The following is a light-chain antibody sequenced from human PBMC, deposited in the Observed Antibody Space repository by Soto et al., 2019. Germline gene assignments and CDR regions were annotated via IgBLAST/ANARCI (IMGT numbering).Light chain of an antibody. Sequence: QSVLTQPPSASGSPGQSVTISCTGTSSDAGAHNYVSWYQQHPGKAPKLIIYEVSKWPSGVPDRFSGSKSGNTASLTVSALQAQDEAPYYRSAYRNSNFQRLVGTGTKVTVL. CDR3: SAYRNSNFQRL. V-gene: IGLV2-8*01. CDR2: EVS. CDR1: SSDAGAHNY. J-gene: IGLJ1*01.